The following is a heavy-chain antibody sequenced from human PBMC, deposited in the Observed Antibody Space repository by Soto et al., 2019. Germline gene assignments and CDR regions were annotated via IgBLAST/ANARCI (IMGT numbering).Heavy chain of an antibody. V-gene: IGHV3-30-3*01. CDR3: ARDPDSSGYYGFDY. J-gene: IGHJ4*02. CDR1: GFTFGSFA. Sequence: GGSLRLSCAASGFTFGSFAMHWVRQAPGKGLEWVAAMSYDGSNNHYADSVRGRFTISRDNYKNTLYLQMNSLRAEDTAVYYCARDPDSSGYYGFDYWGRGTLVTVSS. D-gene: IGHD3-22*01. CDR2: MSYDGSNN.